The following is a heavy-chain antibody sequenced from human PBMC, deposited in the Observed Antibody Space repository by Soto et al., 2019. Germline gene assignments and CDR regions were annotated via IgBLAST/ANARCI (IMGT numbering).Heavy chain of an antibody. CDR2: ISNSGGNT. Sequence: VQLLESGGGVVQPGGSLRLSCAASGFTFSNYAMSWVRQAPGKGLEWLSAISNSGGNTYYADSVKGRFTISRDDSKNTLYLQLNSLRAEDTAVYNCAKGVAGTDYWGQGTLVTVSS. J-gene: IGHJ4*02. D-gene: IGHD6-19*01. CDR3: AKGVAGTDY. CDR1: GFTFSNYA. V-gene: IGHV3-23*01.